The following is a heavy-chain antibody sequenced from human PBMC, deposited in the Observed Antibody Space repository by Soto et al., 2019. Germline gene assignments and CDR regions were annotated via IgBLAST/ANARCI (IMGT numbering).Heavy chain of an antibody. CDR2: IVVGSGNT. D-gene: IGHD2-21*02. V-gene: IGHV1-58*01. CDR3: AAESGKYCGRDCHPFY. J-gene: IGHJ4*02. Sequence: GASVKVSCKASGFTFTSSAVQWVRQARGQRLEWIGWIVVGSGNTNYAQKFQERVTITRDMSTSTAYMELSSLRSEDTAVYYCAAESGKYCGRDCHPFYWGQGTLVTVSS. CDR1: GFTFTSSA.